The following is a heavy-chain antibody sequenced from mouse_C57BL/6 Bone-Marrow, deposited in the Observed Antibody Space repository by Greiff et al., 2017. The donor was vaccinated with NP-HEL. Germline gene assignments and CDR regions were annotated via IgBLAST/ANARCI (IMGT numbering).Heavy chain of an antibody. CDR2: IYPGGGYT. D-gene: IGHD2-4*01. CDR1: GYTFTNYW. CDR3: ARDGGLRWYFDV. Sequence: RVRPGTSVKMSCKASGYTFTNYWIGWAKQRPGHGLEWIGDIYPGGGYTNYNEKFKGKATLTADKSFSTAYMQFSSLTSEDSAIYYCARDGGLRWYFDVWGTGTTVTVSS. J-gene: IGHJ1*03. V-gene: IGHV1-63*01.